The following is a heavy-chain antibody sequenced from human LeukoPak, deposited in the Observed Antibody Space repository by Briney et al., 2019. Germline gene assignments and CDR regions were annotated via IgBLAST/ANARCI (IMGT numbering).Heavy chain of an antibody. CDR3: AREGYSQGMGD. CDR1: GFTFNTYS. Sequence: GGSLRLSCAASGFTFNTYSLIWVRQAPGKGLEWVSSISGSSTYIFYADSVKGRFTISRDNAKNSLYLQMNSLRAEDTAVYYCAREGYSQGMGDWGRGTLVTVSS. D-gene: IGHD5-18*01. V-gene: IGHV3-21*01. J-gene: IGHJ4*02. CDR2: ISGSSTYI.